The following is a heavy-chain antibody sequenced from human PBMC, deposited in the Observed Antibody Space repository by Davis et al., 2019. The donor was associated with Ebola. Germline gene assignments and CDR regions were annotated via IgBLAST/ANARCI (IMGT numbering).Heavy chain of an antibody. CDR2: IGARGGTT. CDR3: AKDLEIREMIFYFDS. V-gene: IGHV3-23*01. D-gene: IGHD3/OR15-3a*01. CDR1: GFTFTSYA. Sequence: GGSLKISCEASGFTFTSYAMSWVRQAPGKGLEWVSAIGARGGTTYYADSVKGRFTISRDNSKNTLFLQMSSLRAEDTALYYCAKDLEIREMIFYFDSWGQGTQVTVSA. J-gene: IGHJ4*02.